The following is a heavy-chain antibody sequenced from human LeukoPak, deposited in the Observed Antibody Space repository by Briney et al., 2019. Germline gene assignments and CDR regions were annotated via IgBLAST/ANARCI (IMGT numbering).Heavy chain of an antibody. CDR1: GFTFDDYT. CDR3: AKEAERRPSWYSSSWDPKYYFDY. V-gene: IGHV3-43*01. CDR2: ISWDGGST. Sequence: GGSLRLSCAASGFTFDDYTMHWVRHAPGKGLEWVSLISWDGGSTYYADSVKGRFTISRDNSKNSLYLQMNSLRTEDTALYYCAKEAERRPSWYSSSWDPKYYFDYWGQGTLVTVSS. D-gene: IGHD6-13*01. J-gene: IGHJ4*02.